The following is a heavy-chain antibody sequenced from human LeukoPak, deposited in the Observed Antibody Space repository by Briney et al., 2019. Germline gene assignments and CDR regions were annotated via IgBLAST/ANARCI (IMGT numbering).Heavy chain of an antibody. J-gene: IGHJ4*02. CDR3: ARDSGAAGTRPFDY. Sequence: GASVKVSCKASGYTFTSYGISWVRQAPGQGLEWMRWISAYDGNTNYAQKLQGRVTMTTDTSTSTAYMELRSLRSDDTAVYYCARDSGAAGTRPFDYWGQGTLVTVSS. CDR1: GYTFTSYG. CDR2: ISAYDGNT. V-gene: IGHV1-18*04. D-gene: IGHD6-13*01.